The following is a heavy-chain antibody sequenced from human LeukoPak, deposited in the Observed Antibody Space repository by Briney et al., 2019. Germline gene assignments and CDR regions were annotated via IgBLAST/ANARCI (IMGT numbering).Heavy chain of an antibody. CDR1: GYTFTGYY. CDR3: ATPGYDSSGYYSSPNY. CDR2: INPNSGET. Sequence: ASVKVSCKASGYTFTGYYMHWVRQAPGQGLEWMGWINPNSGETIYAQKFQGRVTMTEDTSTDTAYMELSSLRSEDTAVYYCATPGYDSSGYYSSPNYWGQGTLVTVSS. D-gene: IGHD3-22*01. V-gene: IGHV1-2*02. J-gene: IGHJ4*02.